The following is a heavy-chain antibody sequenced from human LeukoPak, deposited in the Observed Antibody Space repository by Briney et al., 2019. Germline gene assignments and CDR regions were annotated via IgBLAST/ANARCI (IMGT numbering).Heavy chain of an antibody. CDR3: ARGAHGGRHYYYYMDV. J-gene: IGHJ6*03. V-gene: IGHV1-18*01. CDR1: GYTFTSYG. D-gene: IGHD3-16*01. Sequence: GASVKVSCKASGYTFTSYGISWVRQAPGQGLEWMGWISAYNGNTNYAQKLQGRVTMTTDTSTSTAYMELRSLRSDDTTVYYCARGAHGGRHYYYYMDVWGKGTTVTVSS. CDR2: ISAYNGNT.